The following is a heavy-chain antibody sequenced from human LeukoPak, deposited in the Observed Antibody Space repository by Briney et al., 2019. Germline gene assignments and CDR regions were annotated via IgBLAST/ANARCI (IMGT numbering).Heavy chain of an antibody. CDR2: IYYSGST. CDR1: GGSISSYY. J-gene: IGHJ5*02. V-gene: IGHV4-59*01. CDR3: ARAPASSYYYDSSGYYYSWLDP. Sequence: SETLSLTCTVSGGSISSYYWSWIRQPPGKGLEWKGYIYYSGSTNYNPSLKSRVTISVDTSKNQFSLKLSSVTAADTAVYYCARAPASSYYYDSSGYYYSWLDPWGQGTLVTVSS. D-gene: IGHD3-22*01.